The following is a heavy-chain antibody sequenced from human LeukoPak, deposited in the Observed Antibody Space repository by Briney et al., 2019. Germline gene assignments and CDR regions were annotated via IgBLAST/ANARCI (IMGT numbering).Heavy chain of an antibody. V-gene: IGHV3-7*01. CDR3: ARHVGISF. J-gene: IGHJ4*02. CDR2: IREDGTEK. CDR1: GFTFSGAW. D-gene: IGHD7-27*01. Sequence: GGSLRPSCTASGFTFSGAWMTWVRQAPGKGLEWVANIREDGTEKNYVDSVKGRFTISRDNAKNSLFLQMSNLRDDDTAIYYCARHVGISFWGQGTLVTVSS.